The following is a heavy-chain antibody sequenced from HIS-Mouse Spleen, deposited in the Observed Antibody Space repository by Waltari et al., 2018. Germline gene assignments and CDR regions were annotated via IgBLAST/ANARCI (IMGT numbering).Heavy chain of an antibody. CDR1: GYTFTGYY. CDR3: ASSEVAVIRMGAFDI. CDR2: INPNSGGT. V-gene: IGHV1-2*02. Sequence: QVQLVQSGAEVKKPGASVKVSCKASGYTFTGYYMHWVRQAPGQGLEWMGWINPNSGGTNYAQKFQGRVTMTRDTSISTAYMELSRLRSDDTAVYYCASSEVAVIRMGAFDIWGQGTMVTVSS. J-gene: IGHJ3*02. D-gene: IGHD3-22*01.